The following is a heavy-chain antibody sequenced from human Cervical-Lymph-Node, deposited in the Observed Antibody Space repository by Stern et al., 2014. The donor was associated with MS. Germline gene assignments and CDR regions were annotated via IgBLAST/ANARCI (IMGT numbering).Heavy chain of an antibody. D-gene: IGHD4-17*01. J-gene: IGHJ3*02. CDR1: GFTFSSYA. Sequence: VQLLESGGGVVPPGRSLRLSCAASGFTFSSYAMHWVRQAPGKGLGWVAVISYDGSNKYYADSVKGRFTISRDNSKNTLYLQMNSLRAEDTAVYYCARRSVSRDYLDAFDIWGQGTMVTVSS. CDR2: ISYDGSNK. V-gene: IGHV3-30-3*01. CDR3: ARRSVSRDYLDAFDI.